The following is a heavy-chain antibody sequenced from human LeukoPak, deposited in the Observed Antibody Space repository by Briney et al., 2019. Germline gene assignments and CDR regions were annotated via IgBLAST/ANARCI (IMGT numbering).Heavy chain of an antibody. J-gene: IGHJ4*02. CDR1: GFTFSFYG. Sequence: GGSLRLSCAASGFTFSFYGMHWVRQAPGKGLEWVAFIPYDGSNKYYADSVKGRFTVSRDNSKNTLYLQMNSLRPEDTALYYCAKVPGGSGYCDFDYWGQGTLVTVSS. D-gene: IGHD3-3*01. CDR3: AKVPGGSGYCDFDY. V-gene: IGHV3-30*02. CDR2: IPYDGSNK.